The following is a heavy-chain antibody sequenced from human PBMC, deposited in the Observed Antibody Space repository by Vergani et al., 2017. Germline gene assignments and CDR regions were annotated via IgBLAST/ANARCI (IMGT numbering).Heavy chain of an antibody. Sequence: EVQLVQSGAEVKKPGESLKISCKGSGYIFTTYWIAWVRQMPGRGLEWMGIIYPDDSDTRYSPSFQGQVTISVDKSISAAYLQWSSLKASDTAIYYCTRAYTGYDPFDYWGQGTLVTVSS. CDR3: TRAYTGYDPFDY. J-gene: IGHJ4*02. V-gene: IGHV5-51*01. D-gene: IGHD5-12*01. CDR1: GYIFTTYW. CDR2: IYPDDSDT.